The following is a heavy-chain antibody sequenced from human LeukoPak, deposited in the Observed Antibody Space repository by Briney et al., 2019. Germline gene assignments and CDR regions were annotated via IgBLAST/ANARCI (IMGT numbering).Heavy chain of an antibody. CDR2: INPNSSDT. CDR3: AREEGSYPESLDY. V-gene: IGHV1-2*02. Sequence: ASVKVSCKASGYTFTGYYIHWVRQAPGQGLEWMGWINPNSSDTNYAQKFQGRVTMTRDTSISTAYMELNRLTSDDTAVYYCAREEGSYPESLDYWGQGTLVTVSS. CDR1: GYTFTGYY. D-gene: IGHD2-15*01. J-gene: IGHJ4*02.